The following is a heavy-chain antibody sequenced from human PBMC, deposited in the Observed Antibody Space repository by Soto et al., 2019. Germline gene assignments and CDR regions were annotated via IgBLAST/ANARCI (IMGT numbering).Heavy chain of an antibody. D-gene: IGHD3-16*02. V-gene: IGHV3-21*01. CDR2: ISSSSSYI. J-gene: IGHJ5*02. CDR3: ARDESYGTNWFDP. Sequence: GGSLRLSCAASGFTSSSYSMNWVRQAPGKGLEWVSSISSSSSYIYYADSVKGRFTISRDNAKNSLYLQMNSLRAEDTAVYYCARDESYGTNWFDPWGQGTLVTVSS. CDR1: GFTSSSYS.